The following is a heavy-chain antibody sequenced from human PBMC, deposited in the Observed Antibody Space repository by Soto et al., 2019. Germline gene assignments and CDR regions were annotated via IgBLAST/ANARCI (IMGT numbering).Heavy chain of an antibody. V-gene: IGHV4-38-2*02. D-gene: IGHD6-19*01. J-gene: IGHJ4*01. CDR3: ATVHVMVVAGSTFDY. Sequence: SETLSLTCTVSGYSISGGSHWAWIRQPPGKGPEWIASIYHGGTTFYNPSLKSRITISVDTSNNQFSLKLTSVTAADTAVYYCATVHVMVVAGSTFDYWGHGTLVT. CDR2: IYHGGTT. CDR1: GYSISGGSH.